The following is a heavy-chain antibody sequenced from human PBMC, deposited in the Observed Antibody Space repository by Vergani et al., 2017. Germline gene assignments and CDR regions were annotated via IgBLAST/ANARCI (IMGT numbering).Heavy chain of an antibody. V-gene: IGHV3-43D*03. D-gene: IGHD1-26*01. CDR2: ISRDGGST. CDR1: GFTFDDYA. Sequence: EVQLVESGGVVVQPGGSLRLSCAASGFTFDDYAMHWVRQAPGKGLEWVSLISRDGGSTYYADSVKGRFTISRDNSKNSLYLQMNSLRAEDTALYYCAKAVVGSYYEYFDYWGQGTLVTVSS. CDR3: AKAVVGSYYEYFDY. J-gene: IGHJ4*02.